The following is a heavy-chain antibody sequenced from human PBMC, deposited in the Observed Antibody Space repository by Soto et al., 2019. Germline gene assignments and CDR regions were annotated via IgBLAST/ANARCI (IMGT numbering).Heavy chain of an antibody. CDR2: ISAYNGNT. V-gene: IGHV1-18*01. CDR1: GYTFTSYG. J-gene: IGHJ6*02. CDR3: ARGGKYSSGWYSGYYYGMDV. D-gene: IGHD6-19*01. Sequence: QVQLVQSGAEVKKPGASVKVSCKASGYTFTSYGISWVRQAPGQGLEWMGWISAYNGNTNYAQKLQGRVTMTTDTSTSTAYMELRSLRSDGTAVYYCARGGKYSSGWYSGYYYGMDVWGQGTTVTVSS.